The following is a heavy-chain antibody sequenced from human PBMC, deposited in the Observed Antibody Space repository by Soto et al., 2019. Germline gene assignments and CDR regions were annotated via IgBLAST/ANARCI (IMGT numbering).Heavy chain of an antibody. D-gene: IGHD2-8*02. Sequence: PSETLSLTCTVSGGSITSSKHYWSWIRQHPGKGLEWIGYIYLSGFTYSNPSLKSRVSMSIDTSKNEFSLKLSSVTAADTAVYYCARDKITGLFDYWGQGTLVTVSS. CDR2: IYLSGFT. V-gene: IGHV4-30-4*08. CDR3: ARDKITGLFDY. CDR1: GGSITSSKHY. J-gene: IGHJ4*02.